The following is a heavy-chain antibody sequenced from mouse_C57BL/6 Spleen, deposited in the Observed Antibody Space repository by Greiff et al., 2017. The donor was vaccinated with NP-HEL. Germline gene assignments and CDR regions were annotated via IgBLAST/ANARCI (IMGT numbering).Heavy chain of an antibody. J-gene: IGHJ1*03. CDR3: ARAETIAQCFDV. CDR2: INPNNGGT. CDR1: GYTFTDYN. V-gene: IGHV1-18*01. Sequence: VQLQQSGPELVKPGASVKIPCKASGYTFTDYNMDWVKQSHGKSLEWIGDINPNNGGTIYNQKFKGKATLTVDKSSSTAYMELRSLTSEDTAVYYCARAETIAQCFDVWGTGTTVTVSS. D-gene: IGHD2-12*01.